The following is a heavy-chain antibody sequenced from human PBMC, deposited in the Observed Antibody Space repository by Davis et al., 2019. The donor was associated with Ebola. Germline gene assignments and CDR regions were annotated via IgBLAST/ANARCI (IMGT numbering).Heavy chain of an antibody. CDR1: GGSISSSNYY. CDR3: ARDLRGYDPITYYYYYGMDV. Sequence: MPSETLSLTCSVSGGSISSSNYYWGWIRQPPGKGLEWIGAIYYSGSTSYNPSLKSRVTISVDTSKNQFSLKLSSVTAADTSVYYCARDLRGYDPITYYYYYGMDVWGKGTTVTVSS. J-gene: IGHJ6*04. CDR2: IYYSGST. D-gene: IGHD5-12*01. V-gene: IGHV4-39*02.